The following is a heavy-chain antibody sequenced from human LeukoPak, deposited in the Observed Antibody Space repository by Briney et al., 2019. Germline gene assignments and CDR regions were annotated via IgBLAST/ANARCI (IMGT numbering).Heavy chain of an antibody. CDR1: GYTFTVYY. CDR2: INPNSGGT. CDR3: ASSNGGNFDY. J-gene: IGHJ4*02. V-gene: IGHV1-2*06. Sequence: GASVTVSCKASGYTFTVYYMHWVRQAPGQGLEWMGRINPNSGGTNYAQKFQGRVTMTRDTSISTAYMELSRLRSDDTAVYYCASSNGGNFDYWGQGTLVTVSS.